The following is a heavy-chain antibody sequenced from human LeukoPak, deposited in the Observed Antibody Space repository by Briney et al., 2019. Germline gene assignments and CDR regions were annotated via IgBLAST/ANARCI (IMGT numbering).Heavy chain of an antibody. Sequence: PGESLKISCKGSGYSFTSYWIAWVRQMPGKGLEWMGIIYPGDSDTRYSPSFQGQVTISADKSISTAYLQWSSLKASDTAMYYCARKVIAVVGGDAFDMWGQGTMVTVSS. CDR1: GYSFTSYW. D-gene: IGHD6-19*01. J-gene: IGHJ3*02. CDR3: ARKVIAVVGGDAFDM. V-gene: IGHV5-51*01. CDR2: IYPGDSDT.